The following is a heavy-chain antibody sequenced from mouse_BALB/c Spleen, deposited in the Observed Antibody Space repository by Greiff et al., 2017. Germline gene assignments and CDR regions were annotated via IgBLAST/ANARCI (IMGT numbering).Heavy chain of an antibody. V-gene: IGHV5-17*02. D-gene: IGHD2-1*01. CDR2: ISSGSSTI. J-gene: IGHJ3*01. Sequence: EVHLVESGGGLVQPGGSRKLSCAASGFTFSSFGMHWVRQAPEKGLEWVAYISSGSSTIYYADTVKGRFTISRDNPKNTLFLQMTSLRSEDTAMYYCAKGGNYVFAYWGQGTLVTVSA. CDR1: GFTFSSFG. CDR3: AKGGNYVFAY.